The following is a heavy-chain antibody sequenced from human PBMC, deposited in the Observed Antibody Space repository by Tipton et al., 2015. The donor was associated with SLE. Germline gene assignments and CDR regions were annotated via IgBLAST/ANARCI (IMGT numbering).Heavy chain of an antibody. Sequence: TLSLTCSVSGGSISYYYWTWIRQPPGKGLEWIGHIYYSGSTNYNPSFKSRVTISIGTSKKQFSLMLTSVTAADTAVYYCARKDRPWYFDLWGRGPPVIVSS. CDR3: ARKDRPWYFDL. CDR2: IYYSGST. J-gene: IGHJ2*01. CDR1: GGSISYYY. V-gene: IGHV4-59*01.